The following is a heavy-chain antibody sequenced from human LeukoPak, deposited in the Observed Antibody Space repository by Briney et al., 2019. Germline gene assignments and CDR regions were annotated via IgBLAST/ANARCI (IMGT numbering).Heavy chain of an antibody. CDR3: ARYSSGWSPEFDY. D-gene: IGHD6-19*01. J-gene: IGHJ4*02. CDR2: IYYSGST. CDR1: GGSISSYY. V-gene: IGHV4-59*01. Sequence: SETLSLTCTVSGGSISSYYWSWIRQPPGKGLECIGYIYYSGSTNYNPSLKSRVTISVDTSKNQFSLKLSSVTAADTAVYYCARYSSGWSPEFDYWGQGTLVTVSS.